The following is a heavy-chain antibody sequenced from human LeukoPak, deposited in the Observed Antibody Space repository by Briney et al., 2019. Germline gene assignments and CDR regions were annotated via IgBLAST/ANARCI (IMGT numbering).Heavy chain of an antibody. CDR1: GGSISTYY. CDR2: IYYSGST. D-gene: IGHD2-15*01. V-gene: IGHV4-59*01. CDR3: AREVGGYFNG. Sequence: PSETLSLTCTVSGGSISTYYWSWIRQPPGKGLEWIGYIYYSGSTNYNPSLKSRVTISVDTSKNQFSLKLSSVTAADTAVYYCAREVGGYFNGWGQGTLVTVSS. J-gene: IGHJ4*02.